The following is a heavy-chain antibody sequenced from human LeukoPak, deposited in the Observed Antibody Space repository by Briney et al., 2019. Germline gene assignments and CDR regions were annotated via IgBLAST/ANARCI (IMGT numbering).Heavy chain of an antibody. V-gene: IGHV1-2*02. CDR1: GYTFTAYF. CDR2: MDPNSGGT. D-gene: IGHD2-21*02. CDR3: ARVGCGGGDCYYLFDY. J-gene: IGHJ4*02. Sequence: ASVKVSCKASGYTFTAYFIHWVRQAPGQGLEWMGWMDPNSGGTSFAQKFQGRVTMTRDTSISTVYMELSSLSSDDTAVYYCARVGCGGGDCYYLFDYWGQGTLVPVSS.